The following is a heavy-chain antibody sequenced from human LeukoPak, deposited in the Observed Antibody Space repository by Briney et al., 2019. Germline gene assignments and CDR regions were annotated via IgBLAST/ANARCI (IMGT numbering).Heavy chain of an antibody. J-gene: IGHJ4*02. D-gene: IGHD4-17*01. Sequence: SGTLSLTCAVYGGSFSGYYWSWIRQPPGKGLEWIGEINHSGSTNYNPSLKSRVTISVDTSRNQFSLKLSSVTAADTAVYYCARTYGPNDYWGQGTLVTVSS. CDR2: INHSGST. CDR1: GGSFSGYY. V-gene: IGHV4-34*01. CDR3: ARTYGPNDY.